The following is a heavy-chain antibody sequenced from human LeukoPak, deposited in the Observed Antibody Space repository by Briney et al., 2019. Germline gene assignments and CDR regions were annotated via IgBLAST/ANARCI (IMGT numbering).Heavy chain of an antibody. CDR1: GFIFSNAW. D-gene: IGHD6-13*01. CDR2: IKSKTDGGTT. Sequence: GGPLRLSCAACGFIFSNAWMRWLRQAPGKGLEWVGRIKSKTDGGTTDYAAPVNGRFSISRDDSRNTVFLQMNSLKTEDTAVYYCTIDGSPTRTSRWYGYFDYWGQGTLVTVSS. CDR3: TIDGSPTRTSRWYGYFDY. V-gene: IGHV3-15*01. J-gene: IGHJ4*02.